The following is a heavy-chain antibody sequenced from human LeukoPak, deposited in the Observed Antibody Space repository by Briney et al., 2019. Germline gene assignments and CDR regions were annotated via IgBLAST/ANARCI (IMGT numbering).Heavy chain of an antibody. V-gene: IGHV3-23*01. J-gene: IGHJ4*02. Sequence: GGSLRLSCAASGFTFSSYAMSWVRQAPGKGLEWVSAISGSGGSTYYADSVKGRFTISRDNSKNTLHLQMNSLRAEDTAVYYCARSWFGEYLDYWGQGTLVTVSS. CDR2: ISGSGGST. CDR1: GFTFSSYA. CDR3: ARSWFGEYLDY. D-gene: IGHD3-10*01.